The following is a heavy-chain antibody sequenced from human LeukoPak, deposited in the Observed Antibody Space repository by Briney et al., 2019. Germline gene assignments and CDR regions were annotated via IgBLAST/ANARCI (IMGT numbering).Heavy chain of an antibody. Sequence: ASVKVSCKAAGYTFTSYGISWVRQAPGQGLEWMGWISAYNGNTNYAQKLQGRVTMTTDTSTSTGYMELRSLRSDDTAVYYCALDPRLRWYDFDYWGQGTLVTVSS. J-gene: IGHJ4*02. CDR1: GYTFTSYG. V-gene: IGHV1-18*01. D-gene: IGHD4-23*01. CDR3: ALDPRLRWYDFDY. CDR2: ISAYNGNT.